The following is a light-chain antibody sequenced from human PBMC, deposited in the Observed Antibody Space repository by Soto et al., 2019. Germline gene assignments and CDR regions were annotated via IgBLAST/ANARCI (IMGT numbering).Light chain of an antibody. V-gene: IGKV3D-15*01. J-gene: IGKJ4*01. Sequence: EKMMSQSPATLYVSPGETATLSCRASQSVTNNYLAWYQQKPGLAPRLLIHDVSTRATGIPARFSGSGSGTEFTLTISSLQSEGFAVYYCQQYDDWPLTFGGGTKVDVK. CDR3: QQYDDWPLT. CDR2: DVS. CDR1: QSVTNN.